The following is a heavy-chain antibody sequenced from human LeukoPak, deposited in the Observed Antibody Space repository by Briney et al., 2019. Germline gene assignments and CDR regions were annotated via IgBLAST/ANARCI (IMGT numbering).Heavy chain of an antibody. CDR1: GGSISSYY. CDR2: IYYSGST. V-gene: IGHV4-59*01. D-gene: IGHD3-22*01. Sequence: PSETLSLTCTVSGGSISSYYWSWIRQPPGKGLEWIGYIYYSGSTNYNPSLKSRVTISVDTSKNQFSLKLSSVTAADTAVYYCARDSGRSMIVVVPDAFDIWGQGTMVTVSS. J-gene: IGHJ3*02. CDR3: ARDSGRSMIVVVPDAFDI.